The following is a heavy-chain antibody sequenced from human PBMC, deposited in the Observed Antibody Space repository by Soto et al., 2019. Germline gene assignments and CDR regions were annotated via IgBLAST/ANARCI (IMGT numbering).Heavy chain of an antibody. CDR3: AKDKLDSGSSMGNWFDP. Sequence: EVQMLESGGGLGQPGGSLRLSCAASGFTFRKYAMNWVRQAPGKGLEWVSSISDSGATTYYADSVKGRFTISRDNSENALYLQMNSLRAEDTAVYYCAKDKLDSGSSMGNWFDPWGQGTLSPSPQ. V-gene: IGHV3-23*01. CDR2: ISDSGATT. J-gene: IGHJ5*02. CDR1: GFTFRKYA. D-gene: IGHD3-10*01.